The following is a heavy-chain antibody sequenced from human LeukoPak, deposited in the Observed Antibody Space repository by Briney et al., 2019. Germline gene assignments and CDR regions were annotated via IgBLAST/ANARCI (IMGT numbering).Heavy chain of an antibody. Sequence: GGSLRLSCAASEFSVGSNYMTWVRQAPGKGLEWVSLIYSGGSTYYADSVKGRSTISRDNSKNTLYLQMNSLRAEDTAVYYCARDPYSSSSFDYWGQGTLVTVSS. CDR3: ARDPYSSSSFDY. V-gene: IGHV3-66*01. J-gene: IGHJ4*02. D-gene: IGHD6-6*01. CDR2: IYSGGST. CDR1: EFSVGSNY.